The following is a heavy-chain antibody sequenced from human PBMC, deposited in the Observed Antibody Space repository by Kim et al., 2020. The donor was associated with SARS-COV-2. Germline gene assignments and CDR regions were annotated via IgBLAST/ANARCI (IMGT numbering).Heavy chain of an antibody. CDR1: GYSFTSYW. Sequence: GESLKISCKGSGYSFTSYWIGWVRQMPGKGLEWMGIIYPGDSDTRYSPSFQGQVTISADKSISTAYLQWSSLKASDTAMYYCARGSSGGGGSSIAARPSYNWFDPWGQGTLVTVSS. J-gene: IGHJ5*02. D-gene: IGHD6-6*01. CDR3: ARGSSGGGGSSIAARPSYNWFDP. V-gene: IGHV5-51*01. CDR2: IYPGDSDT.